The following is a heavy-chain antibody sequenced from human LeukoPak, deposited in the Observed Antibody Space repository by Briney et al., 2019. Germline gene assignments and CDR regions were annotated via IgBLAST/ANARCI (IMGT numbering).Heavy chain of an antibody. V-gene: IGHV1-18*01. CDR3: AREPALDLRGDAFDI. Sequence: ASVKVSCKASGYTFTSYGISWVRQAPGQGLEWMGWISAYNGNTNYAQKLQGRVTMTTDTSTSTAYMELRSLRSDDTAVYYCAREPALDLRGDAFDIWGQGTMVTVSS. D-gene: IGHD3-10*01. J-gene: IGHJ3*02. CDR1: GYTFTSYG. CDR2: ISAYNGNT.